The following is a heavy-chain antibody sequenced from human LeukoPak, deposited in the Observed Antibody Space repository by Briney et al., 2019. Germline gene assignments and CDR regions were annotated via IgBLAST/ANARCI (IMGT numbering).Heavy chain of an antibody. CDR1: GGSISSSNR. CDR2: IYHSGST. Sequence: PSETLSLTCAVSGGSISSSNRWSWVRQPPGKGLEWIGEIYHSGSTNYNPSLKSRVTISVDKSKNQFSLKLSSVTAADTAVYYCARTRGQWLLYGMDVWGKGTTVTVSS. V-gene: IGHV4-4*02. CDR3: ARTRGQWLLYGMDV. J-gene: IGHJ6*04. D-gene: IGHD6-19*01.